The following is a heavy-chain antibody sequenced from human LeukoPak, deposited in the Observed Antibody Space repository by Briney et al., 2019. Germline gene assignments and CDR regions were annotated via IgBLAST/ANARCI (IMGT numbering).Heavy chain of an antibody. CDR2: ISSSSSTI. V-gene: IGHV3-48*01. CDR3: ARDLYYGDPPAYYFDY. J-gene: IGHJ4*02. Sequence: PGGSLRLSCAASGFTFSSYSMNWVRQAPGKGLEWVSYISSSSSTIYYADSVKGRFTISRDNAKNSLYLQMNSLRAEDTAVYYCARDLYYGDPPAYYFDYWGQGTLVTVSS. D-gene: IGHD4-17*01. CDR1: GFTFSSYS.